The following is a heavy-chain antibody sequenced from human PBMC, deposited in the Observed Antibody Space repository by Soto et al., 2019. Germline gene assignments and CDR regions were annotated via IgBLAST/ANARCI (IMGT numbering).Heavy chain of an antibody. V-gene: IGHV3-9*01. CDR2: ISWNSGSI. D-gene: IGHD5-12*01. CDR1: GFTFDDYA. Sequence: GGSLRLSCAASGFTFDDYAMHWVRQAPGKGLEWVSGISWNSGSIGYADSVKGRFTISRDNAKNSLYLQMNSLRAEDTALYYCAKDINVRYSGYEFDPWGQGTLVTVSS. J-gene: IGHJ5*02. CDR3: AKDINVRYSGYEFDP.